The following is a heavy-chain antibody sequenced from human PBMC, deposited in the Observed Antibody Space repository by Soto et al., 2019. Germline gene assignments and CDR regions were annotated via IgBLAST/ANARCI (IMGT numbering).Heavy chain of an antibody. CDR1: GFTFSDAW. CDR2: IIPKSYGGTT. Sequence: EVQLVDSGGDLVRPGGSLRLSCAASGFTFSDAWMSWVRQPPGKGLEWVGRIIPKSYGGTTAYAAPVKGRFMISRDDSKNTLYLQMNSLKTEDTAVYYCTTHPYNQIDSWGQGTLVTVSS. J-gene: IGHJ4*02. D-gene: IGHD1-1*01. V-gene: IGHV3-15*01. CDR3: TTHPYNQIDS.